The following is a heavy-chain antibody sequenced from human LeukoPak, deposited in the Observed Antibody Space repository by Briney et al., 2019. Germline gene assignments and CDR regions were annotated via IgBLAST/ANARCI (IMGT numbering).Heavy chain of an antibody. V-gene: IGHV4-59*12. CDR3: ARDASGILDY. CDR1: GGSISSYY. CDR2: IYHSGST. D-gene: IGHD3-10*01. Sequence: SETLSLTCTVSGGSISSYYWSWIRQPPGKGLEWIGYIYHSGSTYYNPSLKSRVTISVDRSKNQFSLKLSSVTAADTAVYYCARDASGILDYWGQGTLVTVSS. J-gene: IGHJ4*02.